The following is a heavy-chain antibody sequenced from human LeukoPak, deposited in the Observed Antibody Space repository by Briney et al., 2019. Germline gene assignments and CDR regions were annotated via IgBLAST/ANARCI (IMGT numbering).Heavy chain of an antibody. Sequence: GGSLRLSCAASGLIFKNYGMNWVRQAPGGGLEWISAVSSSDASIYYTDSVKGRFTISRDNAKNTLFLQMNSLRVEDTAVYYCVTGYCSPNSCCGLDSWGQGTLVTVSS. CDR3: VTGYCSPNSCCGLDS. J-gene: IGHJ4*02. D-gene: IGHD2-2*01. CDR1: GLIFKNYG. CDR2: VSSSDASI. V-gene: IGHV3-21*04.